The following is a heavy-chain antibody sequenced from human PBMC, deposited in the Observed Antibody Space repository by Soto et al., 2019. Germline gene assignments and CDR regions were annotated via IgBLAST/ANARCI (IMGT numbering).Heavy chain of an antibody. J-gene: IGHJ4*01. Sequence: GGSLRLSCAASGFTLRTYTMNWVRQAPGKGLEWVSSISISSSDRYYADSVRGRFTISRDNAKNALYLQMNSLRADDTAVYFCGRGMNPLLGGKGPLVTVSS. CDR1: GFTLRTYT. CDR2: ISISSSDR. V-gene: IGHV3-21*06. D-gene: IGHD3-3*01. CDR3: GRGMNPLL.